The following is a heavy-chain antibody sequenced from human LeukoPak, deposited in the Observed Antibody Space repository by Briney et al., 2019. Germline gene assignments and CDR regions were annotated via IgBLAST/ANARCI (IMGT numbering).Heavy chain of an antibody. CDR2: ISWNSGSI. CDR3: ARGPYYDSSGYRGP. D-gene: IGHD3-22*01. J-gene: IGHJ5*02. CDR1: GFTFDDYA. V-gene: IGHV3-9*01. Sequence: GRSLRLSCAASGFTFDDYAMHWVRQAPGKGLEWVSGISWNSGSIGYADSVKGRFTISRHNAKNSLYLQMNSLIAEDTAFYYCARGPYYDSSGYRGPRGQGTLLTVSS.